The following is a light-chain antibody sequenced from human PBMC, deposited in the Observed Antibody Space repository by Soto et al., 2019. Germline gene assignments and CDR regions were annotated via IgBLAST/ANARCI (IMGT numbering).Light chain of an antibody. Sequence: AIRMTQSPSSLSASTGDRVTITCRASQGISSYLAWYQQKPGKAPKLLIYAASTLQSGVPSRFSGSGSGTDFTLTISCLQSEDFATYYCQQYYGYPPTFGQGTKVDIK. CDR2: AAS. CDR1: QGISSY. J-gene: IGKJ1*01. CDR3: QQYYGYPPT. V-gene: IGKV1-8*01.